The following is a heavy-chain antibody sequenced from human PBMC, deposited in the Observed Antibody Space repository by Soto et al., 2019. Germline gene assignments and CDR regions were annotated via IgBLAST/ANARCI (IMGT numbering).Heavy chain of an antibody. CDR2: IYYSGST. D-gene: IGHD2-2*01. J-gene: IGHJ4*02. CDR1: GGSISSGDYY. V-gene: IGHV4-30-4*01. CDR3: ARASYQLLSRPIDY. Sequence: PSETLSLTCTVSGGSISSGDYYWSWIRQPPGKGLEWIGYIYYSGSTYYNPSLKSRVTISVDTSKNQFSLKLSSVTAADTAVYYCARASYQLLSRPIDYWGQGTLVTVSS.